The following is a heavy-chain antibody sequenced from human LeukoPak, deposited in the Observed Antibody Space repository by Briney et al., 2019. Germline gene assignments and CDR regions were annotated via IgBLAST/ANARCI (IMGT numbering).Heavy chain of an antibody. J-gene: IGHJ4*02. CDR1: GYTFAAYY. D-gene: IGHD1-26*01. Sequence: ASVKVSCKASGYTFAAYYMHWVRQAPGQGLEWMGWINPDNGGTNFAQKFHGRVTMSRDTSTSTAYMELRSLRSDDTAVYYCARIRVWEPLDYWGQGTLVTVSS. CDR2: INPDNGGT. V-gene: IGHV1-2*02. CDR3: ARIRVWEPLDY.